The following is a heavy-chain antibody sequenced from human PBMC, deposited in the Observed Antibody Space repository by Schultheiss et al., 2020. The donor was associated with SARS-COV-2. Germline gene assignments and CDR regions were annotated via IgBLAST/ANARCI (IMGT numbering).Heavy chain of an antibody. D-gene: IGHD3-3*01. CDR3: ARNFWSGYSNTSPLDY. J-gene: IGHJ4*02. CDR1: GFTFSSYS. CDR2: ISSSSSTI. V-gene: IGHV3-48*01. Sequence: GGSLRLSCAASGFTFSSYSMNWVRQAPGKGLEWVSYISSSSSTIYYADSVKGRFTISRDNAKNSLYLQMNSLRAEDTAVYYCARNFWSGYSNTSPLDYWGQGTLVTVSS.